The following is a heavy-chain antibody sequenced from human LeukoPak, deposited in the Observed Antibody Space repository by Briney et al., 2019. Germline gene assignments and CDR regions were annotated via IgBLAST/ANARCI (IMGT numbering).Heavy chain of an antibody. CDR3: ARDYSSSWLRFFDY. D-gene: IGHD6-6*01. CDR2: MWFDGSNI. CDR1: GFTFSSYG. V-gene: IGHV3-33*01. J-gene: IGHJ4*02. Sequence: GGSLKLSCAASGFTFSSYGMHWVRQAPGKGLEWVAVMWFDGSNIYYADSVQGRFTISRDNSKNTPYLQLNSLRAEDTAVYYCARDYSSSWLRFFDYWGQGTLVTVSS.